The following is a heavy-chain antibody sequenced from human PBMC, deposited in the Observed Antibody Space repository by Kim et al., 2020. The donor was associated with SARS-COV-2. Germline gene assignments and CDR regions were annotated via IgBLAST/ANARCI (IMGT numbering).Heavy chain of an antibody. D-gene: IGHD5-12*01. J-gene: IGHJ6*01. CDR1: GGSFSGYY. Sequence: SETLSLTCAVYGGSFSGYYWSWIRQPPGKGLEWIGEINHSGSTNYNPSLKSRVTISVDTSKNQFSLKLSSVTAADTAVYYCAREGYADVDIVATTFYYY. CDR2: INHSGST. V-gene: IGHV4-34*01. CDR3: AREGYADVDIVATTFYYY.